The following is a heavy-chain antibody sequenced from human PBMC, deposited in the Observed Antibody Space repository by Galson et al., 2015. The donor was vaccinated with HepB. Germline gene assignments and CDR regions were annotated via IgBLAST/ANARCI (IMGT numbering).Heavy chain of an antibody. CDR2: IDPSDSYT. CDR3: ARHRGDYGGDFDY. J-gene: IGHJ4*02. CDR1: GYTFTSYW. D-gene: IGHD4-17*01. V-gene: IGHV5-10-1*01. Sequence: QSGAEVKKTGESLKISGKGSGYTFTSYWISWVRQMPGKGLEWMGRIDPSDSYTNYSPSFQGHVTISADKSISTAYLQWSSLKASDTAMYYCARHRGDYGGDFDYWGQGTLVTVSS.